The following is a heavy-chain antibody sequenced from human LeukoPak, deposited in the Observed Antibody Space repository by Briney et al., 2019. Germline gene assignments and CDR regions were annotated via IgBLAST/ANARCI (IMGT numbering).Heavy chain of an antibody. CDR2: IIPILGIA. D-gene: IGHD2-2*01. CDR3: ARGDIRGCSSTSCYPYFDY. Sequence: SVKVSCKASGGTFSSYAISWVRQAPGQGLEWMGRIIPILGIANYAQKFQGRVTITTDEFTSTAYVELRSLRSEDTAAYYCARGDIRGCSSTSCYPYFDYWGQGTLVTVSS. CDR1: GGTFSSYA. J-gene: IGHJ4*02. V-gene: IGHV1-69*04.